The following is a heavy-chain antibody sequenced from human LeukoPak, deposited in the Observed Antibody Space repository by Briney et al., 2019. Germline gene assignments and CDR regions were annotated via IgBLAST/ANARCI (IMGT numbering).Heavy chain of an antibody. D-gene: IGHD3-10*01. CDR2: ISAYNGNT. V-gene: IGHV1-18*01. CDR1: GYTFTSYG. Sequence: ASVKVSCKASGYTFTSYGISWVRQAPGQGLEWMGWISAYNGNTNYAQKLQGRVTMTTDTSTSTAYTELRSLRSDDTAVYYCARDRDTMVRGVPDYWGQGTLVTVSS. J-gene: IGHJ4*02. CDR3: ARDRDTMVRGVPDY.